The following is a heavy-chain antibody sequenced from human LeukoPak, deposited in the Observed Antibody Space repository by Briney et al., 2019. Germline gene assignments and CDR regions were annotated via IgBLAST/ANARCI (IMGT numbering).Heavy chain of an antibody. Sequence: SETLSLTCTVSGGSIGFYYWNWIRQPPGKGLEWIGCVYYNGSSNYNPSLKSRVTISVDTSKIQFSLKLSSVTAADAAVYYCARSIKRGLFDYWGQGPLVTVSS. V-gene: IGHV4-59*01. CDR3: ARSIKRGLFDY. CDR1: GGSIGFYY. CDR2: VYYNGSS. J-gene: IGHJ4*02. D-gene: IGHD3-10*01.